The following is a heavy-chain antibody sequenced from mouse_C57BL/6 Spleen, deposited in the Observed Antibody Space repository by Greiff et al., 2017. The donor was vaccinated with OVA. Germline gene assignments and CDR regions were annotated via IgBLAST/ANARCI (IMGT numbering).Heavy chain of an antibody. CDR1: GYTFTSYW. D-gene: IGHD2-3*01. CDR3: ARAYDGYFDD. J-gene: IGHJ2*01. CDR2: IHPNSGST. Sequence: VQLQQSGAELVKPGASVKLSCKASGYTFTSYWMHWVKQRPGQGLEWIGMIHPNSGSTNYNEKFKSKATLTVDKSSSTAYMQLSSLTSEDSAVYYCARAYDGYFDDWGQGTTLTVSS. V-gene: IGHV1-64*01.